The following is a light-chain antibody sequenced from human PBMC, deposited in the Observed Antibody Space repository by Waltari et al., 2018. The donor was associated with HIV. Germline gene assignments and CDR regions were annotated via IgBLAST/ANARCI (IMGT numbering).Light chain of an antibody. J-gene: IGLJ1*01. Sequence: SPGQSVTISCTGTSSDIGYFDYVSWYQQYPGKAPKVIIYEVNQRPSGVPDRFTGSKSGITASLTISGLQGDDEADYYCCSYAGSYTYVFGTGTKVNVL. CDR3: CSYAGSYTYV. CDR2: EVN. V-gene: IGLV2-11*03. CDR1: SSDIGYFDY.